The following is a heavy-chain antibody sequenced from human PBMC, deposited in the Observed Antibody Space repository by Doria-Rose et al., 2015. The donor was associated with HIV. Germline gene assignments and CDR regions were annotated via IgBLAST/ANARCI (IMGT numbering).Heavy chain of an antibody. J-gene: IGHJ4*02. Sequence: SGPVLVKPTETLTLTCTVSGVSLSSPGMGVSWIRQPTRKALEWLAHIFSDDERSYKTSLKSRLTISRGTSKSQAVLTMTDMDPVDTATYYCARIKSSRWYHKYYFDFWGQGTLVIVSA. CDR3: ARIKSSRWYHKYYFDF. CDR2: IFSDDER. V-gene: IGHV2-26*01. D-gene: IGHD6-13*01. CDR1: GVSLSSPGMG.